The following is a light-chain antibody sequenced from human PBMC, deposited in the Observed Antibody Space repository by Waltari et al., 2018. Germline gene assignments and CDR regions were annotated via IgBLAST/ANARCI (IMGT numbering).Light chain of an antibody. J-gene: IGLJ2*01. V-gene: IGLV2-14*03. CDR2: DVN. CDR1: TIDIGSYNY. CDR3: SSYTGSSALVV. Sequence: QSALTQPASVSGSPGQSITISCSGSTIDIGSYNYVSWYQQHPGKAPKLIIFDVNRLPSGVSNLFSGSKSGLPASLTISGLQAEDEAEYYCSSYTGSSALVVFGGGTKLSVL.